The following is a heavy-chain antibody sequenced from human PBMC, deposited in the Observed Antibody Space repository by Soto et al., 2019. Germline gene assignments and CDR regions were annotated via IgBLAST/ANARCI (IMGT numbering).Heavy chain of an antibody. D-gene: IGHD4-4*01. Sequence: EVQLVESGGGLVQRGGSLRLSCAASGFTFSDFDIHWVRQAPGKGLEWISGMSGVGDSIFYADSLKGRFTISRDNAKKSLYLAVQSLGAYDTAVYFCARSPSAVTTHYFYGLDVWGQGTTVTVSS. CDR1: GFTFSDFD. V-gene: IGHV3-48*01. CDR2: MSGVGDSI. J-gene: IGHJ6*02. CDR3: ARSPSAVTTHYFYGLDV.